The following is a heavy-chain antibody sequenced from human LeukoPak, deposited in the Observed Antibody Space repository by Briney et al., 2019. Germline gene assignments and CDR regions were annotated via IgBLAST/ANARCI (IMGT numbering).Heavy chain of an antibody. CDR3: ARGHLDRYYSAYVDY. D-gene: IGHD2-15*01. CDR1: GGSFSGYY. J-gene: IGHJ4*02. Sequence: SETLSLTCAVYGGSFSGYYWSWIRQPPGKGLEWIGEINHSGSTNYNPSLKSRVTISVDTTKNQFSLKLRSVTAADTAVYYCARGHLDRYYSAYVDYWGQGTLVTVSS. V-gene: IGHV4-34*01. CDR2: INHSGST.